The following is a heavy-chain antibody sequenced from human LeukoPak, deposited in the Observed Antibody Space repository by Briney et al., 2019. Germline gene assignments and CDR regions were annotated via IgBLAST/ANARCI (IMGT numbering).Heavy chain of an antibody. CDR3: TTDMGATTGLDY. CDR1: GFTFSNAW. D-gene: IGHD1-26*01. Sequence: GGSLRLSCAASGFTFSNAWMSWVRQAPGKGLEWVGRIKSKTDGGTTNYAAPAKGRFTISRDDSKNTLYLQMNSLKTEDTAVYYCTTDMGATTGLDYWGQGTLVTVSS. CDR2: IKSKTDGGTT. J-gene: IGHJ4*02. V-gene: IGHV3-15*01.